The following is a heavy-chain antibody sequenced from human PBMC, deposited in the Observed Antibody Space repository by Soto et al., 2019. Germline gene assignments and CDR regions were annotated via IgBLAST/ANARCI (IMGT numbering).Heavy chain of an antibody. J-gene: IGHJ4*02. CDR2: ISGSGGST. CDR1: GFTLSSYS. V-gene: IGHV3-23*01. D-gene: IGHD2-2*01. CDR3: ATRGYCSSTSC. Sequence: EVQLLESGGGLVQPGGSLRLSCAASGFTLSSYSMTWVRQAPGKGLEWVSAISGSGGSTYYADSVKGRFTISRDNSKNTLYLQMNSLRAEDTAVYYCATRGYCSSTSCWGQGTLVTVSS.